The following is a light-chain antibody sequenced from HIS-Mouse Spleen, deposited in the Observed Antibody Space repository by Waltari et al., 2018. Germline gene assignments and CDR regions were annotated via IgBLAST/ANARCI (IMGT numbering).Light chain of an antibody. J-gene: IGLJ2*01. CDR1: ALPKKY. CDR2: EDS. CDR3: YSTDSSGNHRV. V-gene: IGLV3-10*01. Sequence: SYELTPPPSVSVSPGQTARLTFSGDALPKKYAYWYQQKSGQAPVLFIHEDSKRPSGIPERFSGSSSGTMATLTISGAQVEDEADYYCYSTDSSGNHRVFGGGTKLTVL.